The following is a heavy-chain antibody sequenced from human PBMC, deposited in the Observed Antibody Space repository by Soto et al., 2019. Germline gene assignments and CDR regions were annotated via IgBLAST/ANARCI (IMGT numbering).Heavy chain of an antibody. D-gene: IGHD3-3*01. CDR3: ARDLAPYDFWSGRYYYYYYGMDV. J-gene: IGHJ6*02. V-gene: IGHV3-21*01. CDR1: GFTFSSYS. Sequence: PGGSLRLSCAASGFTFSSYSMNWVCQAPGKGLEWVSSISSSSSYIYYADSVKGRFTISRDNAKNSLYLQMNSLRAEDTAVYYCARDLAPYDFWSGRYYYYYYGMDVWGQGTTVTVSS. CDR2: ISSSSSYI.